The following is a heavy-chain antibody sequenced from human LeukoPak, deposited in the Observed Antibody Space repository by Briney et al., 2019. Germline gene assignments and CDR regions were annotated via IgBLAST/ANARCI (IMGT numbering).Heavy chain of an antibody. CDR2: IKQDGSEK. CDR1: GFTLSSSS. V-gene: IGHV3-7*01. J-gene: IGHJ4*02. D-gene: IGHD3-10*01. CDR3: ARGYYGSGSYPSHFDY. Sequence: GGSLRLSCAASGFTLSSSSMNWVRQAPGKGLEWVANIKQDGSEKYYVDSVKGRFTISRDNAKNSLYLQMNSLRAEDTAVYYCARGYYGSGSYPSHFDYWGQGTLVTVSS.